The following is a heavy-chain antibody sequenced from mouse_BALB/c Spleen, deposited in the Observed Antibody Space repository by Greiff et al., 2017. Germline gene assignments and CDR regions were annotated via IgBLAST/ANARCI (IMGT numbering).Heavy chain of an antibody. V-gene: IGHV1-54*01. D-gene: IGHD1-1*01. J-gene: IGHJ3*01. CDR2: INPGSGGT. Sequence: QVQLKESGAELVRPGTSVKVSCKASGYAFTNYLIEWVKQRPGQGLEWIGVINPGSGGTNYNEKFKGKATLTADKSSSTAYMQLSSLTSDDSAVYFCARKGYYGSSYAWFAYWGQGTLVTVSA. CDR1: GYAFTNYL. CDR3: ARKGYYGSSYAWFAY.